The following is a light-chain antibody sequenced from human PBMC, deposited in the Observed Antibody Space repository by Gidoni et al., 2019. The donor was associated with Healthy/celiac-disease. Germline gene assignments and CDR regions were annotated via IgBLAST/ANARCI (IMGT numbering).Light chain of an antibody. CDR2: DNN. CDR3: GTWDSSLSAV. J-gene: IGLJ2*01. Sequence: QSVLTQPPSVSAAPGQKVTISCSGSSSNIGNNYVSWYQQLPGTAPKLLIYDNNKRPSGIPDQFSGSNSGTSATLGITGLQTGDEADYYCGTWDSSLSAVFGGGTKLTVL. V-gene: IGLV1-51*01. CDR1: SSNIGNNY.